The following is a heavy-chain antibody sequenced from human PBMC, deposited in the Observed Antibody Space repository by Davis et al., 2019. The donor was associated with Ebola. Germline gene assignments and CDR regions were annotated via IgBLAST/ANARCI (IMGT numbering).Heavy chain of an antibody. V-gene: IGHV4-34*01. D-gene: IGHD1-26*01. Sequence: PSETLSLTCAVYGGSFSGYYWSWIRQPPGKGLEWIGELYHSGSTNYNPSLKSRVTIAVDKSKNQFSLTLSSVTAADTAVYYCARSEEWETPYGWGQGTLVTVSS. CDR3: ARSEEWETPYG. CDR1: GGSFSGYY. CDR2: LYHSGST. J-gene: IGHJ4*02.